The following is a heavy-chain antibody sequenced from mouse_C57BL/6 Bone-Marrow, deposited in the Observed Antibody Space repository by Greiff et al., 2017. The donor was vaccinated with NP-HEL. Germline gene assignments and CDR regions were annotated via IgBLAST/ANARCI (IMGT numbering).Heavy chain of an antibody. J-gene: IGHJ1*03. CDR2: INYDGSST. CDR1: GFTFSDYY. D-gene: IGHD3-1*01. CDR3: ARDQGYRRYSSEWYFDV. V-gene: IGHV5-16*01. Sequence: EVHLVESEGGLVQPGSSMKLSCTASGFTFSDYYMAWVRQVPEKGLEWVANINYDGSSTYYLDSLKSRFIISRDNAKNILYLQMSRRKSEDTATYYCARDQGYRRYSSEWYFDVWGTGTTVTVSP.